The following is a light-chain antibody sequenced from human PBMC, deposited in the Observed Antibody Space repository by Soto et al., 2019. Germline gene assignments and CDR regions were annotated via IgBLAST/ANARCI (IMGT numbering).Light chain of an antibody. CDR2: ENN. J-gene: IGLJ1*01. CDR3: GTLDSSLSAYV. Sequence: QSVLTQPPSVSAAPGQKVTISCSGSSSNIGNNYVSWYQQLPGTAPKLLIYENNKRPSGIPDRFSGSKSGTSATLGITGLQTGDEADYYCGTLDSSLSAYVFGTGTKVTVL. V-gene: IGLV1-51*02. CDR1: SSNIGNNY.